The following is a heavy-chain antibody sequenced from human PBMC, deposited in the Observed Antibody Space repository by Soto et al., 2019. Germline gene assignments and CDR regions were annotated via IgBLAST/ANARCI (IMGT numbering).Heavy chain of an antibody. D-gene: IGHD6-19*01. V-gene: IGHV4-30-4*01. CDR1: GGSISSGDYY. CDR2: IYYSGST. Sequence: QVQLQESGPGLVKPSQTLSLTCTVSGGSISSGDYYWSWIRQPPGKGLEWIGYIYYSGSTYYNPSLKRRVTLSVDTSKNQFSMKLRSVTAADTAVYYCARASLSQCLEYYFDYWGQGNLVTVSS. J-gene: IGHJ4*02. CDR3: ARASLSQCLEYYFDY.